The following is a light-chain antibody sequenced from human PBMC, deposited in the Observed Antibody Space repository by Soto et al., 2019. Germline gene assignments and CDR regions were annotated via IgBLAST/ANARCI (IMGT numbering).Light chain of an antibody. CDR1: GSEVGGYDY. V-gene: IGLV2-14*01. CDR2: EVN. J-gene: IGLJ1*01. CDR3: SSYTSSSTYV. Sequence: QSARTQPASVSGSPGQSITISCTGTGSEVGGYDYVSWYQHHPGKAPKVMIYEVNNRPSGVSNRSSGSKPGNTASLTISGLLAVDEADYYCSSYTSSSTYVFGTGSKVTVL.